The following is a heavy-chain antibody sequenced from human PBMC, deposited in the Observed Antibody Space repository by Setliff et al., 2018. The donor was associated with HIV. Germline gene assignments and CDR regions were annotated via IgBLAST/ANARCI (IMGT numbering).Heavy chain of an antibody. V-gene: IGHV4-39*01. CDR2: IYYSGST. D-gene: IGHD5-12*01. J-gene: IGHJ4*02. CDR3: ARTKADGYNGVFDS. Sequence: PSETLSLTCTVSGGSISSGSYYWGWIRQPPGKGLEWIGSIYYSGSTYYNPSLQSRVTISVDTSKNLFSLRLSSVTASDTAVYYSARTKADGYNGVFDSWGQGTLVTVSS. CDR1: GGSISSGSYY.